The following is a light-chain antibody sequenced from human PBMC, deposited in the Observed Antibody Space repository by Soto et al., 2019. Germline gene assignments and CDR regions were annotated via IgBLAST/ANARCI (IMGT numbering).Light chain of an antibody. CDR1: QSVSSSY. CDR3: QQSYSTLLFT. V-gene: IGKV3-20*01. CDR2: GAS. J-gene: IGKJ3*01. Sequence: EIVLTQSPGTLSLSPGERATLSCRASQSVSSSYLAWYQQKPGQAPRLLIYGASSRATGIPDRFSGSGSGTDFTLTISSLQPEDFATYYCQQSYSTLLFTFGPGTKVDIK.